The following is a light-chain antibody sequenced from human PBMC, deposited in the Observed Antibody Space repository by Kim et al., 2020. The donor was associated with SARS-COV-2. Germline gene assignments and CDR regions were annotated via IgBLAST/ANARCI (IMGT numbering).Light chain of an antibody. CDR2: EVS. J-gene: IGLJ3*02. V-gene: IGLV2-8*01. Sequence: QSALTQPPSASGSPGQSVTISCTGTSSDVGGYNYVSWYQQHPGKAPKLMIYEVSKRPSGVPDRFSGSKSGNTASLTVSGLQAGDEGEYYCSSYAGSNTWVFGGGTQLTVL. CDR3: SSYAGSNTWV. CDR1: SSDVGGYNY.